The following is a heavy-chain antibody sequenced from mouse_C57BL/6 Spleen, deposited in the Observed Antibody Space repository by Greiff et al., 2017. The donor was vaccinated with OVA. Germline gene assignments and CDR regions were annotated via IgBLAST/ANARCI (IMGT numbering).Heavy chain of an antibody. Sequence: EVKLVESGGGLVQPGGSMKLSCVASGFTFSNYWMNWVRQSPEKGLEWVAQIRLKSDNYATHYAESVKGRFTISRDDSKSSVYLQMNNLRAEDTGIYYCTGSNYPYWYFDVWGTGTTVTVSS. CDR3: TGSNYPYWYFDV. V-gene: IGHV6-3*01. D-gene: IGHD2-5*01. J-gene: IGHJ1*03. CDR1: GFTFSNYW. CDR2: IRLKSDNYAT.